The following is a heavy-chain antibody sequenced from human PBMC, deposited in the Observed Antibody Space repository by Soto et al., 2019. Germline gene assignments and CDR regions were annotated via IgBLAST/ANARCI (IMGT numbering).Heavy chain of an antibody. CDR3: ARDGGSYSGIDY. V-gene: IGHV4-38-2*02. CDR1: GYSISTGYY. CDR2: FYHSVTA. D-gene: IGHD1-26*01. J-gene: IGHJ4*02. Sequence: SETLSLTCAVSGYSISTGYYWAWIRQPPGKGLEWIGSFYHSVTAYYNPSLKSRVTISVDTSKNQFSLRLTSVTAAATAMYFCARDGGSYSGIDYWGQGTLVTVSS.